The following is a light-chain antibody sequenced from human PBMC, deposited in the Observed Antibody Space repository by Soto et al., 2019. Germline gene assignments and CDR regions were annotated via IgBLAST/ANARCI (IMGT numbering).Light chain of an antibody. V-gene: IGKV3-11*01. J-gene: IGKJ2*01. CDR3: LQRSNWPYT. CDR2: DAS. CDR1: QSVTSS. Sequence: EIVLTQSPATLSLSPGERVTLSCRASQSVTSSLAWYQQKPGQAPRLLIYDASNRAAGTPARFSGSGSGTDFTLTISSLEPEDFAVYYCLQRSNWPYTFGQGTKLEIK.